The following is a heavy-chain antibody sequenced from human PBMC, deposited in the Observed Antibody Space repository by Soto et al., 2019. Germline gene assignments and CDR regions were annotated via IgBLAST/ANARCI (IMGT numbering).Heavy chain of an antibody. V-gene: IGHV4-34*01. Sequence: SETLSLTCAVYGGSFSGYYWGWIRQPPGKGLEWIGGINYSGSTYYNPSLKSRVTISVDTSKNQFSLKLSSVTAADTAVYYCARRVSGSGYYYNYNWFDPWGQGTLVTVSS. J-gene: IGHJ5*02. CDR2: INYSGST. D-gene: IGHD3-22*01. CDR1: GGSFSGYY. CDR3: ARRVSGSGYYYNYNWFDP.